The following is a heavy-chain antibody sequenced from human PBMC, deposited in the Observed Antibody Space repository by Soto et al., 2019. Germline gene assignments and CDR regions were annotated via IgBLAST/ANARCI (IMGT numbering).Heavy chain of an antibody. CDR1: GYTFTSYG. D-gene: IGHD3-10*01. CDR2: ISAYNGNT. J-gene: IGHJ5*02. V-gene: IGHV1-18*01. Sequence: ASVKVSCKASGYTFTSYGISWVGQAPGQGLEWMGWISAYNGNTNYAQKLQGRVTMTTDTSTSTAYMELRSLRSDDTAVYYCVRYYYGSGSYFDTKNWFDPWGQGTMVTVSS. CDR3: VRYYYGSGSYFDTKNWFDP.